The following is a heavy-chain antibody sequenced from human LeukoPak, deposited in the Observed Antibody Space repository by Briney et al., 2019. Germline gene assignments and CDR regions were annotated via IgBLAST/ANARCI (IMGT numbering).Heavy chain of an antibody. CDR2: INAGNGNT. CDR3: ASWESTVVVPAAIRGAFDI. J-gene: IGHJ3*02. V-gene: IGHV1-3*01. D-gene: IGHD2-2*02. CDR1: GYTFTSYA. Sequence: ASVKVSCKASGYTFTSYAMHWVRQAPGQRLEWMGWINAGNGNTKYSQKFQGRVTITTDESTSTAYMELSSLRSEDTAVYYCASWESTVVVPAAIRGAFDIWGQGTMVTVSS.